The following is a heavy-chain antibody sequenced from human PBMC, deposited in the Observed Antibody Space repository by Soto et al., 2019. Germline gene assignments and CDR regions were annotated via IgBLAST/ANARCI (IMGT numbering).Heavy chain of an antibody. J-gene: IGHJ5*02. V-gene: IGHV4-30-4*01. D-gene: IGHD6-25*01. Sequence: PSETLSLTCTVSGGSISSGEDYWSWIRQPPGKGLEWVGYIYYSGSTHYNPSLKSRVTISVDTSKNQFSLNLSSVTAADTAVYYCARDFAPPSVSGDPYNWFDPWGQGTLVTVSS. CDR2: IYYSGST. CDR1: GGSISSGEDY. CDR3: ARDFAPPSVSGDPYNWFDP.